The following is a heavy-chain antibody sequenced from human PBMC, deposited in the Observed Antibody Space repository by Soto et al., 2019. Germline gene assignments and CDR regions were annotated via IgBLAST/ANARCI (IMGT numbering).Heavy chain of an antibody. CDR2: IYYSGST. J-gene: IGHJ4*02. V-gene: IGHV4-59*01. CDR1: GGSISSYY. D-gene: IGHD1-26*01. CDR3: ARASFSGWELPHYFDY. Sequence: SESLSLTCTVSGGSISSYYWSWIRQPPGKGLEWIGYIYYSGSTNYNPSLKSRVTISVDTSKNQFSLKLSSVTAADTAVYYCARASFSGWELPHYFDYWGQGTLVTVSS.